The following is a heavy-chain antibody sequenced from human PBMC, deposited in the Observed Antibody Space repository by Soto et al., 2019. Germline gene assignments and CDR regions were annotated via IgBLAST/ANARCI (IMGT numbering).Heavy chain of an antibody. V-gene: IGHV4-61*01. CDR3: ARSPDSGDYVDY. CDR2: IYFSGTT. Sequence: QVQLQESGPRLVQPSETLSLTCSVSGGSVSSDSYYWSWIRQPPGAGLEWIGYIYFSGTTNYNPSSELPFTIRVESSKSRFTPKLSSVAAADTAVYYCARSPDSGDYVDYWGQGTLVAVSS. J-gene: IGHJ4*02. CDR1: GGSVSSDSYY. D-gene: IGHD4-17*01.